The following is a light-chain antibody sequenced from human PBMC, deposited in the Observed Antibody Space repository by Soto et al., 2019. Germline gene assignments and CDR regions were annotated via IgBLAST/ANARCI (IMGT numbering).Light chain of an antibody. V-gene: IGKV3-20*01. J-gene: IGKJ4*01. CDR2: RAS. CDR1: QSVSSSF. CDR3: QQYESSPLT. Sequence: EIVLTQSPDTLSLSPGERATLSCRASQSVSSSFLAWYHQKPGQAPRLLIYRASSRATGIPDRFTGSGSGTDFTLTISRLKPEDFAVYYCQQYESSPLTFGGGTKVEIK.